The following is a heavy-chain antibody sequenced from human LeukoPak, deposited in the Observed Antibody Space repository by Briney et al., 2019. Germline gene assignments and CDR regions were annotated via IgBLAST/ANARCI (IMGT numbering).Heavy chain of an antibody. CDR1: GFTFSSYW. Sequence: GGSLRLSCAASGFTFSSYWMHWVRQAPGKGLVWVSRINSDGSSTTYADSVKGRFTISRDDAKNTLYLQMNSLRAGDTAVYYCARAPLHHCGGDRDTFYIWGEGTTVTVCS. V-gene: IGHV3-74*01. J-gene: IGHJ3*02. CDR3: ARAPLHHCGGDRDTFYI. CDR2: INSDGSST. D-gene: IGHD2-21*02.